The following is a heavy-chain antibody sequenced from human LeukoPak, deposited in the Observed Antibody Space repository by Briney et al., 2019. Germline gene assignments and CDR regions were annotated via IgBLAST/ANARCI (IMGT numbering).Heavy chain of an antibody. Sequence: GSPRILRSTPGINFNSLGQHLVPQAPGQGVEGVAVIFIYGSNKYYADSVKGRFTISRDNSKNTLYLQMNSLRAEDTAVYYCLALSNPGYSSSWYTPATDYWGQGTLVTVSS. CDR3: LALSNPGYSSSWYTPATDY. V-gene: IGHV3-30*03. D-gene: IGHD6-13*01. J-gene: IGHJ4*02. CDR1: GINFNSLG. CDR2: IFIYGSNK.